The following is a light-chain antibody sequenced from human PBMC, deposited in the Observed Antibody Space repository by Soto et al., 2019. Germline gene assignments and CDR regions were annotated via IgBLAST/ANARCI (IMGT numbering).Light chain of an antibody. V-gene: IGKV3-20*01. CDR2: GAS. CDR1: QSVSSSY. J-gene: IGKJ1*01. CDR3: QQYGSSGT. Sequence: EVVLKQSPGTLSLSKGERATLSFRASQSVSSSYLAWYQQKPGQAPRLLIYGASNRATGIPDRFSGSGSGTDFTLTISRLEPEDFPVYYCQQYGSSGTFAQGTKVDIK.